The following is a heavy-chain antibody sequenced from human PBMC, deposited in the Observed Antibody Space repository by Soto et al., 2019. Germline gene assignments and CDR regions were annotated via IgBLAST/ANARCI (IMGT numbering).Heavy chain of an antibody. D-gene: IGHD3-3*01. CDR1: GFTFSSYG. CDR3: AKDHRFLNDGMEV. CDR2: ISYDGSNK. V-gene: IGHV3-30*18. Sequence: QVQLVASGGGVVQPGRSLRLFCEASGFTFSSYGMHWVRQAPGKGLEWVAVISYDGSNKYYADSVKGRFTISRDNSKNTLYLQMNSLRAEDTAVYYGAKDHRFLNDGMEVWGQGTTVTVSS. J-gene: IGHJ6*02.